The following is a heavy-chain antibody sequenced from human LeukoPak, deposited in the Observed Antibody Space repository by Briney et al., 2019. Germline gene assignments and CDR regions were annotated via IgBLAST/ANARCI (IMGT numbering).Heavy chain of an antibody. V-gene: IGHV4-38-2*02. CDR2: IYHSGST. J-gene: IGHJ4*02. D-gene: IGHD6-13*01. CDR3: ARVWVGYVAAAGY. CDR1: NYSITSGYY. Sequence: SETLSLTCTVSNYSITSGYYLGWIRQPPRKGLEWIGSIYHSGSTHYNPSLKSRVTISIDTSRNQFSLKLTSLTAADTAVYYCARVWVGYVAAAGYWGQGTLVTVSS.